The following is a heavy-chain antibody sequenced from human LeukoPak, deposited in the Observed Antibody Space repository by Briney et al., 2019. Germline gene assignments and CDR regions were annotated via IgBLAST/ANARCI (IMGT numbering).Heavy chain of an antibody. V-gene: IGHV3-74*01. J-gene: IGHJ4*02. Sequence: GGSLRLSCAASGFTFSSYWMNWVCQAPGKGLWVSRIASDGSSTTYADSVKGRFSISRDNAKNTLYLQMNSLRVEDTAVYYCAGGRPHGNDYWGQGTLVTVSS. CDR1: GFTFSSYW. D-gene: IGHD4-23*01. CDR3: AGGRPHGNDY. CDR2: IASDGSST.